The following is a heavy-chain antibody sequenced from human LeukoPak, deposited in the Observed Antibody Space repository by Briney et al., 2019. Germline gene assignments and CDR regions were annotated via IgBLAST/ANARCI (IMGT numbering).Heavy chain of an antibody. CDR2: INPNSGGT. D-gene: IGHD3-10*01. V-gene: IGHV1-2*02. J-gene: IGHJ4*02. CDR3: ATGRVVRGVPPPFDY. Sequence: ASVKVSCKASGYTFTGYYMHWVRQAPGQGLEWMGWINPNSGGTNYAQKFQGRVTMTEDTSTDTAYMELSSLRSEDTAVYYCATGRVVRGVPPPFDYWGQGTLVTVSS. CDR1: GYTFTGYY.